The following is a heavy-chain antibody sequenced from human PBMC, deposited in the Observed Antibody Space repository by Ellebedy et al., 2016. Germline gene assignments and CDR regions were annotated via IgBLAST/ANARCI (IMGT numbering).Heavy chain of an antibody. CDR2: IYYSGST. Sequence: SETLSLTXTVSGGSISGSSYYWGWIRQPPGKGLEWIGSIYYSGSTYYNPSLKSRVTISVDTSKNQFSLKLSSVTAADTAVYYCARHGLMAGDYWGQGTLVTVSS. D-gene: IGHD2-8*01. CDR3: ARHGLMAGDY. V-gene: IGHV4-39*01. J-gene: IGHJ4*02. CDR1: GGSISGSSYY.